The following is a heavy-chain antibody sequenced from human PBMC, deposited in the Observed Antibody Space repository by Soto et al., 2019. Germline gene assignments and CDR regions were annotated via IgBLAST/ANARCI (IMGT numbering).Heavy chain of an antibody. J-gene: IGHJ4*02. CDR3: ARGRYGDY. V-gene: IGHV1-18*01. CDR2: ISAHNGNT. CDR1: GYGFITYG. D-gene: IGHD1-1*01. Sequence: QVHLVQSGAEVKKPGASVKVACKCSGYGFITYGITWVRQAPGQGLEWMAWISAHNGNTNYAQKLQGRVTVTRDTSTSTAYMEMRSISSDDTAVYYCARGRYGDYWGQGALVTVSS.